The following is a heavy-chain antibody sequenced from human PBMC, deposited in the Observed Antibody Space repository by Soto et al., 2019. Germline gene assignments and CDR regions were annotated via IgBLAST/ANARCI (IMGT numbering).Heavy chain of an antibody. Sequence: ASVKVSCKASGYTFTGYYMHWVRQAPGQGLEWMGWINPNSGGTNYAQKFQGRVTVTRDTSISTAYMELSRLRSDDTAVYYCAGYCIITSCYYYFQPWARAPWSPSPQ. J-gene: IGHJ1*01. CDR2: INPNSGGT. V-gene: IGHV1-2*02. CDR3: AGYCIITSCYYYFQP. D-gene: IGHD2-2*01. CDR1: GYTFTGYY.